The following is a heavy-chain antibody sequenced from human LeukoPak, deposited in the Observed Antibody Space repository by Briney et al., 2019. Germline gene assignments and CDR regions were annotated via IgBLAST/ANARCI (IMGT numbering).Heavy chain of an antibody. CDR2: TSSGGDYT. D-gene: IGHD3-22*01. CDR3: AKDRPNYYESNGHYYRRDGDS. J-gene: IGHJ5*01. CDR1: GFTFSIYA. V-gene: IGHV3-23*01. Sequence: GGSLRLSCAASGFTFSIYAMSWVRQAPGKGLEWVSSTSSGGDYTYYAGSVKGRFTVSRDNSKNTLYLQMNSLRAEDTATYYCAKDRPNYYESNGHYYRRDGDSWGQGTLVTVSS.